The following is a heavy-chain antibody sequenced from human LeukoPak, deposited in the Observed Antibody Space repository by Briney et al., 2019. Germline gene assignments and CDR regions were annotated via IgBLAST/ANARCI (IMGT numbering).Heavy chain of an antibody. J-gene: IGHJ4*02. D-gene: IGHD3-16*01. V-gene: IGHV3-74*01. Sequence: PGGSLRLSCAASGFTFSSYWMHWVRQAPEKGLVWVSSINSDGSSTSYADSVKGRFTISRDNAKNTLYLQMNSLRAEDTAVYYCARPSAYVDLNYWGQGTLVTVSS. CDR3: ARPSAYVDLNY. CDR1: GFTFSSYW. CDR2: INSDGSST.